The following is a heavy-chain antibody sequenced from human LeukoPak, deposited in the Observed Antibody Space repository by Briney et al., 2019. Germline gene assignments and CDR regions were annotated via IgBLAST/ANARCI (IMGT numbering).Heavy chain of an antibody. CDR2: IYNSGST. CDR1: GGSTSSYY. D-gene: IGHD6-19*01. J-gene: IGHJ3*02. Sequence: SETLSLTRTVSGGSTSSYYRSWVPHPPRKGLEWIGHIYNSGSTNYNPSPKSRVTISLDTSKNQFSLKPSTVTAADTPLSFSARLGCDDAFDIWGQRTMVTVSS. V-gene: IGHV4-59*08. CDR3: ARLGCDDAFDI.